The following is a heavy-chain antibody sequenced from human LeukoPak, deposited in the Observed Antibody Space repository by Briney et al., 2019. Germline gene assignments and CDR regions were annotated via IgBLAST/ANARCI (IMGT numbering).Heavy chain of an antibody. Sequence: SETLSLTCAVYGGSFSGYYWSRIRRPPGKGLEWIGEINHSGSTNYNPSLKSRVTISVDTSKNQFSLKLSSVTAADTAVYYCARRGSSRDFDYWGQGTLVTVSS. J-gene: IGHJ4*02. CDR1: GGSFSGYY. D-gene: IGHD6-6*01. V-gene: IGHV4-34*01. CDR3: ARRGSSRDFDY. CDR2: INHSGST.